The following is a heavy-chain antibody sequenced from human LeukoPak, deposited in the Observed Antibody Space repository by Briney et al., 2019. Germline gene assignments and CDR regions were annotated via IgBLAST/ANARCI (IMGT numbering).Heavy chain of an antibody. CDR2: IKQDGSEK. CDR3: SRVGGGDGSGWSTTDY. Sequence: GGSLRLSCAASGFTFSSYWMSWVRQAPGKGLEWVANIKQDGSEKYDVDSAKGRFTISRDNAKNSLYLQMNSLRVEDPAMYYCSRVGGGDGSGWSTTDYWGQGTLVTISS. CDR1: GFTFSSYW. J-gene: IGHJ4*02. D-gene: IGHD6-19*01. V-gene: IGHV3-7*01.